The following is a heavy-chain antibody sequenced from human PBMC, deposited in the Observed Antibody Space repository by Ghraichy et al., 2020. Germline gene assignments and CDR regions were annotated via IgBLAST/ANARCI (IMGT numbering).Heavy chain of an antibody. CDR3: ARGPTYYYDSSGYIYGMDV. V-gene: IGHV4-34*01. Sequence: SQTLSLTCAVYGGSFSGYYWSWIRQPPGKGLEWIGEINHSGSTNYNPSLKSRVTISVDTSKNQFSLKLSSVTAADTAVYYCARGPTYYYDSSGYIYGMDVWGKGTTVTVSS. D-gene: IGHD3-22*01. CDR2: INHSGST. CDR1: GGSFSGYY. J-gene: IGHJ6*04.